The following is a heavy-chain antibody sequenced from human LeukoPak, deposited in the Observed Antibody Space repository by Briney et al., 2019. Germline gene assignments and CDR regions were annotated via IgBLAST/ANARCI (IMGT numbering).Heavy chain of an antibody. CDR1: GGSISSYY. J-gene: IGHJ4*02. Sequence: PSETLSLTCTVSGGSISSYYWSWIRQPPGKGLEWVGYIYYSGSTNPNPSLKSRVTISVDTSNNQFSLKLSPVTAADTAVYYCAGNYGSGFDFWGQGTLVTVSS. D-gene: IGHD3-10*01. CDR2: IYYSGST. CDR3: AGNYGSGFDF. V-gene: IGHV4-59*08.